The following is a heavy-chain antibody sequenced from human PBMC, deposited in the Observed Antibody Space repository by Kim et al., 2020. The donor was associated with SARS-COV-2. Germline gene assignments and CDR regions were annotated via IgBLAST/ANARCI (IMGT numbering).Heavy chain of an antibody. CDR3: ARGTSSITIFGVVIQGGMDV. V-gene: IGHV4-31*02. D-gene: IGHD3-3*01. Sequence: RVTISVDTSKNQFSLKLSSVTAADTAVYYCARGTSSITIFGVVIQGGMDVWGQGTTVTVSS. J-gene: IGHJ6*02.